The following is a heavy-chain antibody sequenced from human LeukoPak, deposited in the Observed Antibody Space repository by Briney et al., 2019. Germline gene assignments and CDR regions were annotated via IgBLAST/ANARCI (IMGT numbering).Heavy chain of an antibody. J-gene: IGHJ5*02. CDR1: GGSLRADF. D-gene: IGHD1-14*01. CDR2: IHPGGST. CDR3: ARAPDRIRFDP. V-gene: IGHV4-34*01. Sequence: SETLSLTCAVYGGSLRADFWSWIRQPPGKGLEWIGDIHPGGSTKYNPSLESRVTISVDTSKNQFSLRLTSVTAADTAVYYCARAPDRIRFDPWGQGALVNVSS.